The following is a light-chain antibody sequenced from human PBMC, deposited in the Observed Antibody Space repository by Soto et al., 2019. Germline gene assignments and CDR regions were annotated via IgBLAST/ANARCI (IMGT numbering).Light chain of an antibody. Sequence: DIQMTQSPSFVSACVGDTVTITCRASQDISNWLAWYQQKPGKAPTFLIFAASNLHSGVPSRFSGSGSGTDFTLTISSLQPEDFATYYCQQADTFPLTFGGGTKVEIK. CDR2: AAS. J-gene: IGKJ4*01. V-gene: IGKV1-12*01. CDR3: QQADTFPLT. CDR1: QDISNW.